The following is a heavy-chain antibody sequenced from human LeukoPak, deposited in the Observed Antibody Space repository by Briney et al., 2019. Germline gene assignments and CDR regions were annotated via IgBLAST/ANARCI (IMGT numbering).Heavy chain of an antibody. Sequence: SETLSLTCTVSGGSIRSTSYYWGWLRQPPGKGLEWIGGIYYSGTTYHNPSLKSRVTISVDTSKNQFSLNLRSMTAADTAVYYCATPAGPYGDYDYWGQGTLVTASS. D-gene: IGHD4-17*01. CDR2: IYYSGTT. CDR3: ATPAGPYGDYDY. J-gene: IGHJ4*02. V-gene: IGHV4-39*01. CDR1: GGSIRSTSYY.